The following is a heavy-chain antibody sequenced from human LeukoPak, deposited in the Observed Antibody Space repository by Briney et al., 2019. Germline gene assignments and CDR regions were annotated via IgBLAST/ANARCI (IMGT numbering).Heavy chain of an antibody. V-gene: IGHV3-30*02. D-gene: IGHD6-6*01. CDR1: GFTFSDYY. CDR2: IRYDGSNK. J-gene: IGHJ4*02. CDR3: AKLPSSIDY. Sequence: PGGSLRLSCAASGFTFSDYYMSWIRQAPGKGLEWVAFIRYDGSNKYYADSVKGRFTISRDNSKNTLYLQMNSLRAEDTAVYYCAKLPSSIDYWGQGTLVTVSS.